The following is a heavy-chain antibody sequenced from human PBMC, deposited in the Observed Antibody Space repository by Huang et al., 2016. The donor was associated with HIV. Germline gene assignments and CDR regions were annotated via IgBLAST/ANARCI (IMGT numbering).Heavy chain of an antibody. CDR1: GGSITSSSYY. D-gene: IGHD3-22*01. Sequence: QLQLQGSGPGLVKPSETLSLTCTVSGGSITSSSYYCGWIRQPPGKGLEWVGSIYYSGSTDYNPSLKSRVTVSVDTSKNQFALKLSSVTAADTAVYYCARHFSYYDSSGYTPWDAFDIWGQGTMVTVSS. CDR2: IYYSGST. J-gene: IGHJ3*02. CDR3: ARHFSYYDSSGYTPWDAFDI. V-gene: IGHV4-39*01.